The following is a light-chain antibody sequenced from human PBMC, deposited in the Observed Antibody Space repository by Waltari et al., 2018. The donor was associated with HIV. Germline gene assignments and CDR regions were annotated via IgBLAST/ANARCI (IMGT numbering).Light chain of an antibody. Sequence: QFALTQTASVSGSPGQSITSSCTGPSSDVGGYTYVSWYQQHPGKAPKLMIYEVSNRPSEVSNRFSGSKSGNTASLTISALQAEDEADYYCSSYTSSSSVVFGGGTKLTVL. CDR3: SSYTSSSSVV. CDR1: SSDVGGYTY. V-gene: IGLV2-14*01. J-gene: IGLJ2*01. CDR2: EVS.